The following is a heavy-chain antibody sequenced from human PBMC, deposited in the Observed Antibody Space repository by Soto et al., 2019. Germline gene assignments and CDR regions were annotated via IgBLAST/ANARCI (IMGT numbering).Heavy chain of an antibody. CDR3: ARSPGGFTVAAYFFDY. D-gene: IGHD3-16*01. Sequence: SGPTLVNPTQTLTLTCTFSGFSLSSKGMRVSWIRQPPGKALEWLARIDWDDDKFYSPSLRTRLAISKGTSKNQVVLTMTNVDPMDTATYYCARSPGGFTVAAYFFDYWGQGTLVTVSS. J-gene: IGHJ4*02. CDR2: IDWDDDK. V-gene: IGHV2-70*04. CDR1: GFSLSSKGMR.